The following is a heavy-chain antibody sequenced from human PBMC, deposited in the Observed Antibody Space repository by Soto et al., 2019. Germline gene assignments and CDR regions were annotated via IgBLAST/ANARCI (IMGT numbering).Heavy chain of an antibody. CDR1: GFPFSNFG. V-gene: IGHV3-33*01. CDR2: IWYDGSNE. J-gene: IGHJ4*02. D-gene: IGHD3-16*01. Sequence: PGGSLRLSCAASGFPFSNFGMHLVRQAPGKGLEWVALIWYDGSNEYYADSVKGRFTISRDNSKKTVYLQMNSLRVEDTAVYYCARDRGAFRAFDYWGQGNMVTVSS. CDR3: ARDRGAFRAFDY.